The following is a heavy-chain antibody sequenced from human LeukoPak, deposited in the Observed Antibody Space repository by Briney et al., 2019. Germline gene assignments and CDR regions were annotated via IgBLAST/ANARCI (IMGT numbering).Heavy chain of an antibody. Sequence: PQTLSLTCAVSGGSISSGGYSWSWIRQPPGKGLEWIGYIYHSGSTYYNPSLKSRVTISVDRSKNQFSLKLSSVTAADTAVYYCARGGSGSLNWFDPWGQGTLVTVSS. CDR2: IYHSGST. CDR3: ARGGSGSLNWFDP. V-gene: IGHV4-30-2*01. CDR1: GGSISSGGYS. J-gene: IGHJ5*02. D-gene: IGHD3-22*01.